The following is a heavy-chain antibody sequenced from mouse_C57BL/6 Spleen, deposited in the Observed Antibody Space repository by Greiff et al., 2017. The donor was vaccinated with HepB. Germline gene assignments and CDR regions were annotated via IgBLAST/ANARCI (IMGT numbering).Heavy chain of an antibody. CDR1: GYTFTSYW. CDR2: IYPGSGST. D-gene: IGHD2-4*01. J-gene: IGHJ4*01. CDR3: ASYDYDGGASAMDY. V-gene: IGHV1-55*01. Sequence: QVQLQQPGAELVKPGASVKMSCKASGYTFTSYWITWVKQRPGQGLEWIGDIYPGSGSTNYNEKFKSKATLTVDTSSSTAYMQLSSLTSEDSAVYYCASYDYDGGASAMDYWGQGTSVTVSS.